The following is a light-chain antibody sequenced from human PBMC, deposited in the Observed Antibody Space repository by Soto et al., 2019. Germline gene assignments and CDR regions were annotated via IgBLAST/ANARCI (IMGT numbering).Light chain of an antibody. J-gene: IGLJ1*01. CDR1: TSNIGTNN. Sequence: QLVLTQPPSASGAPGQRVTISCSGGTSNIGTNNVNWYQHLPGTAPKLLIYNNDHRPSGLPDRFSGSKSGTSASLAISGLQSXDXAXXYCASWDDSLVGYVFGTGTKLTVL. V-gene: IGLV1-44*01. CDR2: NND. CDR3: ASWDDSLVGYV.